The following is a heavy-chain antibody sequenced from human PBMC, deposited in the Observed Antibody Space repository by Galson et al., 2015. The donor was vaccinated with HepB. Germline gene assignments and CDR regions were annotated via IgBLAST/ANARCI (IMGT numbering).Heavy chain of an antibody. CDR1: GFTFSSYA. CDR3: AKPYVSGSGWIFDY. V-gene: IGHV3-23*01. J-gene: IGHJ4*02. D-gene: IGHD6-19*01. CDR2: ISGSGGST. Sequence: SLRLSCAASGFTFSSYAMSWVRQAPGKGLEWVSAISGSGGSTYYADSVKGRFTISRDNSKNTLYLQLNSLRAEDTAVYYCAKPYVSGSGWIFDYWGQGTLVTVSS.